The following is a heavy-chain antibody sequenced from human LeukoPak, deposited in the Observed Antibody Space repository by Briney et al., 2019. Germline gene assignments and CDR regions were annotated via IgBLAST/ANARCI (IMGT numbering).Heavy chain of an antibody. CDR2: ISSGGTNI. V-gene: IGHV3-11*01. CDR3: MGCRGGSCYFQH. CDR1: GFTFSDYY. Sequence: GGSLRLSCAASGFTFSDYYMSWIRQAPGKGLEWVSCISSGGTNIYYADSVEGRFTISRDNAKKSLYLQMNSLRAEDTAVYYCMGCRGGSCYFQHWGQGTLVTVSS. J-gene: IGHJ1*01. D-gene: IGHD2-15*01.